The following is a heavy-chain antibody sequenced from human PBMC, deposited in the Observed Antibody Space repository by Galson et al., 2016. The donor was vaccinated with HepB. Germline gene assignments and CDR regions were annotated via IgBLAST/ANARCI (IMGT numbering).Heavy chain of an antibody. Sequence: QSGAEVKKPGASVKVSCKASGYTFVSYGISWVRQAPGQGLEWMGWINAYSGKANIAQKFQGRVTMTTDTPTTTANMEMRSLTSDETAVYYCARDKGWELPTGFDYWGQGTLVAVSS. J-gene: IGHJ4*02. D-gene: IGHD1-26*01. CDR2: INAYSGKA. V-gene: IGHV1-18*01. CDR1: GYTFVSYG. CDR3: ARDKGWELPTGFDY.